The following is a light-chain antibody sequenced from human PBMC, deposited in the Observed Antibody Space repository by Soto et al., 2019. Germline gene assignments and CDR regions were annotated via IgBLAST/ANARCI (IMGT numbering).Light chain of an antibody. J-gene: IGLJ1*01. V-gene: IGLV2-14*01. Sequence: QSALTQPASVSGSPGQSITISCTGTSSDVGGYNYVSWYQQNPGKAPKLLIYEVTHRPSGVSDRFSGPKSGNTASLTISGLQAEDEADYYCSSYTSSTTLYVFGSGTKLTVL. CDR2: EVT. CDR3: SSYTSSTTLYV. CDR1: SSDVGGYNY.